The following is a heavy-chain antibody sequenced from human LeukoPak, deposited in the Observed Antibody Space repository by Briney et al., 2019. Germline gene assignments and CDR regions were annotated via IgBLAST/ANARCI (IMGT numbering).Heavy chain of an antibody. CDR2: LSPRDGET. Sequence: GASVKVSCTVSGSTLTKISIDWVRQAPGKGLEWMGSLSPRDGETSHAQKFQGRFIMTADTSTDTAYMEMSSLDSGDTAVYYCATGAMVYDYWGQGTLVIVSS. D-gene: IGHD3-10*01. V-gene: IGHV1-24*01. CDR3: ATGAMVYDY. CDR1: GSTLTKIS. J-gene: IGHJ4*02.